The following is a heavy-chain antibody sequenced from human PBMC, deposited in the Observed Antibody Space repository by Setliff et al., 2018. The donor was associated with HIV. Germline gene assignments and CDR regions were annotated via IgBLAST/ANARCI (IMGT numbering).Heavy chain of an antibody. J-gene: IGHJ4*02. CDR3: ARGLLLYYFDY. V-gene: IGHV4-39*07. CDR1: GGSISSSSYY. Sequence: SETLSLTCTVSGGSISSSSYYWGWIRQPPGKGLEWIGSIYYSGSTYYNPSLKSRVTISVDTSKNQFSLKLSSVTAADTAVYYCARGLLLYYFDYWGQGTLVTVSS. D-gene: IGHD3-3*01. CDR2: IYYSGST.